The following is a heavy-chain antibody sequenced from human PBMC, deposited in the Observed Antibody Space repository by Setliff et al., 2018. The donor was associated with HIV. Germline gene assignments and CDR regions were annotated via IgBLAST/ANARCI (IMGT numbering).Heavy chain of an antibody. CDR1: GYTFTTYG. D-gene: IGHD3-10*01. CDR2: INSYNGNT. CDR3: SRSGVPPYYYYGMDV. V-gene: IGHV1-18*04. J-gene: IGHJ6*02. Sequence: VQVSCKASGYTFTTYGVNWVRQAPGQGLEWMGWINSYNGNTKFAQKFQGRVTMTTDTSTTTAFMELRSLKADDTGIYYCSRSGVPPYYYYGMDVWGQGTTVTVS.